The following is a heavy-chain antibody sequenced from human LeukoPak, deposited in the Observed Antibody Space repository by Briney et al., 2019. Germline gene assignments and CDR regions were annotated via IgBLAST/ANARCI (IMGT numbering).Heavy chain of an antibody. CDR2: ISGSGGST. J-gene: IGHJ4*02. D-gene: IGHD4-17*01. Sequence: PGGSLRLSCAASGFTFSSYAMSWVRQAPGKGLEWVSAISGSGGSTYYADSVKGRFTISRDNSKNTLYLQMNSLRAEDTAVFYCARDPGDYFGGYWGQGTLVTVSS. V-gene: IGHV3-23*01. CDR3: ARDPGDYFGGY. CDR1: GFTFSSYA.